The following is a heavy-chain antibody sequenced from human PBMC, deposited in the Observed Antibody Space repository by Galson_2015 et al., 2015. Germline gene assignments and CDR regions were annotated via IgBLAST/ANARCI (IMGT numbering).Heavy chain of an antibody. J-gene: IGHJ4*02. Sequence: SLRLSCAASGVTVGNNYMSWVRQAPGKGLEWVSIIYSTGDTYYADSVKGRFTISRDIFKNTVYLRMNNLRAEDTAMYYCARDVGPWGGQGTLVTVSS. D-gene: IGHD1-26*01. V-gene: IGHV3-53*01. CDR3: ARDVGPW. CDR2: IYSTGDT. CDR1: GVTVGNNY.